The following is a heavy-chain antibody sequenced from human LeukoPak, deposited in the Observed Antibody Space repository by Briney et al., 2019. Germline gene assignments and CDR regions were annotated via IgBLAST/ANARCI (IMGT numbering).Heavy chain of an antibody. J-gene: IGHJ5*02. V-gene: IGHV4-34*01. CDR1: GGSFSGHY. CDR2: INHSGST. Sequence: KPSETLSLTCAVYGGSFSGHYWSWIRQPPGKGLEWIGEINHSGSTNYNPSLKSRVTISVDTSKNQFSLKLSSVTAADTAVYYCARGRMVRGVTRLFDPWGQGTLVTVSS. D-gene: IGHD3-10*01. CDR3: ARGRMVRGVTRLFDP.